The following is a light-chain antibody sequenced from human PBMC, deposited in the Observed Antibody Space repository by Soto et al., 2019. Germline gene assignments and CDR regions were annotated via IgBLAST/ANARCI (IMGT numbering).Light chain of an antibody. J-gene: IGKJ5*01. V-gene: IGKV3-20*01. CDR2: GAS. CDR1: QTVTSNY. CDR3: QQYGTSPIT. Sequence: DIVLTQSPRTLSLSPGERATLSCRASQTVTSNYVVWYQQKPGQPPRLLIYGASIRATGIPDRFSGSGSGTGFTLTITGLEPADFAVYYCQQYGTSPITFGQGTRLENK.